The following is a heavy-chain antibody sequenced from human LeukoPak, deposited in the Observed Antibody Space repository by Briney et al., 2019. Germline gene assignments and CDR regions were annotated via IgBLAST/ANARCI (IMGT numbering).Heavy chain of an antibody. CDR3: ARGRPHGNDY. V-gene: IGHV3-74*01. Sequence: GGSLRLSCAASGFTFSSYWMNWVRQAPGKGLVWVSRIASDGSSTTYADSVKGLFSISRDNAKNTLYLQMNSLRVEDTAVYYCARGRPHGNDYWGQGTLVTVSS. D-gene: IGHD4-23*01. CDR1: GFTFSSYW. CDR2: IASDGSST. J-gene: IGHJ4*02.